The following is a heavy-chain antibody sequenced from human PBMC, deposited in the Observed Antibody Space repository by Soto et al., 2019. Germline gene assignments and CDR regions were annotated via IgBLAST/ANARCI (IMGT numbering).Heavy chain of an antibody. CDR3: ARDRGGGEYCTNGVCYDRWPTVTTLDY. V-gene: IGHV1-69*08. Sequence: QVQLVQSGAEVKKPGSSVKVSCKASGGTFSSYTISWVRQAPGQGLEWMGRIIPILGIANYAQKFQGRVTITADKSTSTANMELSSLRSEDTAVYYCARDRGGGEYCTNGVCYDRWPTVTTLDYWGQGTLVTVSS. D-gene: IGHD2-8*01. J-gene: IGHJ4*02. CDR1: GGTFSSYT. CDR2: IIPILGIA.